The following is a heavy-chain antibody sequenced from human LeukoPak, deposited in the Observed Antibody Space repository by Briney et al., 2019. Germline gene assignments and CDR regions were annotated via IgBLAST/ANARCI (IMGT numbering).Heavy chain of an antibody. J-gene: IGHJ4*02. CDR1: GGSISSGSYY. CDR3: ARLTRFRDGYNPPLGY. D-gene: IGHD5-24*01. CDR2: IYYSGST. V-gene: IGHV4-39*01. Sequence: SETLSLTCTVSGGSISSGSYYWGWIRQPPGKGLEWIGSIYYSGSTYYNPSLKSRVTISVDTSKNQFSLKLSSVTAADTAVYYCARLTRFRDGYNPPLGYWGQGTLVTVSS.